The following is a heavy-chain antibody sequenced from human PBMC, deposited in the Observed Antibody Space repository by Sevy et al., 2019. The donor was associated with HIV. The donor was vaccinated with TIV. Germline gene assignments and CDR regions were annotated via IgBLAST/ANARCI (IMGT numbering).Heavy chain of an antibody. J-gene: IGHJ6*03. CDR3: TRRGDGYKDYYYYYYMDV. Sequence: GGSLRLPCTASGFTFGDYAMSWFRQAPGKGLEWVGFIRSKAYGGTTEYAASVKGRFTISRDDSKSIAYLQMNSLKTEDTAVYYCTRRGDGYKDYYYYYYMDVWGKGTTVTVSS. D-gene: IGHD3-10*01. V-gene: IGHV3-49*03. CDR2: IRSKAYGGTT. CDR1: GFTFGDYA.